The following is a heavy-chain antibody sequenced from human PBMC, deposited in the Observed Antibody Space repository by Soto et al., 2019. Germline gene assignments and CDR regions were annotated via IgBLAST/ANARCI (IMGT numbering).Heavy chain of an antibody. Sequence: GESLKISCKGSGYSFTSYWIGWVRQMPGKGLEWMGIIYPGDSDTRYSPSFQGQVTISADKSISTAYLQWSSLKASDTAMYYCARPPAGYSYGQSGWLDPWGKGTLVTVYS. CDR1: GYSFTSYW. V-gene: IGHV5-51*01. CDR3: ARPPAGYSYGQSGWLDP. D-gene: IGHD5-18*01. J-gene: IGHJ5*02. CDR2: IYPGDSDT.